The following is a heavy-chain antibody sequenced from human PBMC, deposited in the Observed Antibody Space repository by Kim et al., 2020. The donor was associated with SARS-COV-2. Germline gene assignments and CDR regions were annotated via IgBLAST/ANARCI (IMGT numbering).Heavy chain of an antibody. D-gene: IGHD2-2*01. J-gene: IGHJ5*02. CDR2: T. Sequence: TNYNPSHKSRVTISVDTSKNQFSLKLSSVTAADTAVYYCARVVVVVPAALDPWGQGTL. V-gene: IGHV4-34*01. CDR3: ARVVVVVPAALDP.